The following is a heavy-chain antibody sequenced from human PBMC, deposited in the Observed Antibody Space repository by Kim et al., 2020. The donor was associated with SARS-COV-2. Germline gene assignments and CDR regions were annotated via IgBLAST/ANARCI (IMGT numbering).Heavy chain of an antibody. D-gene: IGHD2-2*01. CDR3: ARSGRVPAPFDY. Sequence: YYNPSLKSRVTISVDTSKNQFSLKLSSVTAADTAVYYCARSGRVPAPFDYWGQGTLVTVSS. V-gene: IGHV4-31*02. J-gene: IGHJ4*02.